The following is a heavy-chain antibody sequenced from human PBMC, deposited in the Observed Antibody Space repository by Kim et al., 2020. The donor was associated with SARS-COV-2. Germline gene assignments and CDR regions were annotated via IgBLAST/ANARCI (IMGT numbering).Heavy chain of an antibody. CDR2: DT. Sequence: DTRYSPAFQGQVTISADKSISTAYLQWSSLKASDTAMYYCARQGEYYFDYWGQGTLVTVSS. CDR3: ARQGEYYFDY. D-gene: IGHD1-26*01. V-gene: IGHV5-51*01. J-gene: IGHJ4*02.